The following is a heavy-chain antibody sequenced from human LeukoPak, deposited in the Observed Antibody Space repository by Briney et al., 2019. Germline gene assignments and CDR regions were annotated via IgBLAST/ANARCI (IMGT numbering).Heavy chain of an antibody. Sequence: PSETLSLTCTASGASITSYYWNWIRQPPGKGLEWIGYMYYSGSTNYNPSLKSRVTISLDTSKNQFSLKLSSVTAADTAVYYCARVCSIVGATPHDTFDIWGQGTMVTVSS. CDR3: ARVCSIVGATPHDTFDI. CDR1: GASITSYY. V-gene: IGHV4-59*01. J-gene: IGHJ3*02. CDR2: MYYSGST. D-gene: IGHD1-26*01.